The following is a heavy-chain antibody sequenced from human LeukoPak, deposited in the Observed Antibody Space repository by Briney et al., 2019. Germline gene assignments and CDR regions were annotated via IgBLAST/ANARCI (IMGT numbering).Heavy chain of an antibody. CDR1: GYTFTSYY. D-gene: IGHD4-17*01. CDR2: SNPSGGST. CDR3: TREAGYGDFDY. V-gene: IGHV1-46*01. Sequence: ASVRVSCKASGYTFTSYYIHWVRQAPGQGLEWMGISNPSGGSTRYAQRFQGRVTMTSDTSKSTVYLELSSLRSEDTAVYYCTREAGYGDFDYWGQGTLVTVSS. J-gene: IGHJ4*02.